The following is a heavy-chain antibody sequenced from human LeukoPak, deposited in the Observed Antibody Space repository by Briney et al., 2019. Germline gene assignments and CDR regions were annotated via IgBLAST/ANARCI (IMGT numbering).Heavy chain of an antibody. D-gene: IGHD3-22*01. V-gene: IGHV4-59*01. CDR1: GGSISSYY. Sequence: NPSETLSLTCTVSGGSISSYYWSWVRQPPGKGLEWIGFVYYTGSTNYSPSLKSRVTISVDTSKNQFSLKLRSVTAADTAVYYCASDSSGYYNWFDPWGQGTLVTVSS. CDR3: ASDSSGYYNWFDP. J-gene: IGHJ5*02. CDR2: VYYTGST.